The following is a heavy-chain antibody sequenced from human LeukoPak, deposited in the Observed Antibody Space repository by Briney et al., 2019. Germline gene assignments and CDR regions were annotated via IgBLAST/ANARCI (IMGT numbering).Heavy chain of an antibody. J-gene: IGHJ4*02. V-gene: IGHV3-7*03. CDR3: ATPLDYFDTSGYRQGGD. CDR1: GFAFSSHW. D-gene: IGHD3-22*01. CDR2: IKQDGSKR. Sequence: PGGSLRLSCAASGFAFSSHWMTWVRRAPGKGLEWVAHIKQDGSKRNYVDSVKGRFTISRDNPKNSLYLQMNSLRAEDTAVYYCATPLDYFDTSGYRQGGDWGQGTLVTVSS.